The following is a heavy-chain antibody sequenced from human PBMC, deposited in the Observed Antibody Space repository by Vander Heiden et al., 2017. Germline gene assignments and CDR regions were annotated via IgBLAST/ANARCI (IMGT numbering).Heavy chain of an antibody. D-gene: IGHD3-9*01. CDR1: GFTFSSYW. V-gene: IGHV3-7*01. CDR3: ARESTRYEIVTGYYSHYGMDV. J-gene: IGHJ6*02. Sequence: EVQLVESGGGLVQPGGSLRLSCAASGFTFSSYWMSWVRQAPGKGLEWVANIKQEGSEKYYVDSVKGRCTIARDNAKNSLYLQMNSLRAEDTAVYYGARESTRYEIVTGYYSHYGMDVWGQGTTVTVSS. CDR2: IKQEGSEK.